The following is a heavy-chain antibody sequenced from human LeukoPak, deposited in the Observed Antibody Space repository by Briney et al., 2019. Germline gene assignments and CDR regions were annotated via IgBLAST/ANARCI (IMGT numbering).Heavy chain of an antibody. CDR2: TYYRSKWYN. J-gene: IGHJ3*02. Sequence: SQTLSLTCAISGDSVSSNSAAWNWIRQSPSRGLEWLGRTYYRSKWYNDYAVSVKSRITINPDTSKNQFSLKLSSVTAADTAVYYCARLLDYGGNSVAFDIWGQGTMVTVSS. CDR1: GDSVSSNSAA. V-gene: IGHV6-1*01. D-gene: IGHD4-23*01. CDR3: ARLLDYGGNSVAFDI.